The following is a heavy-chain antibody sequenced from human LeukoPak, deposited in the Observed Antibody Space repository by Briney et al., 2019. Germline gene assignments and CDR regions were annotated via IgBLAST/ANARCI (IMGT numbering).Heavy chain of an antibody. J-gene: IGHJ3*02. V-gene: IGHV1-69*04. CDR1: GGTFSSYA. Sequence: GASVKVSCKASGGTFSSYAIIWVRQAPGQGLEWMGRIIPILGIANYAQKFQGRVTITADKSTSTAYMELSSLRSEDTAVYYCAREDLTLDAFDIWGQGTMVTVSS. CDR3: AREDLTLDAFDI. D-gene: IGHD2-21*02. CDR2: IIPILGIA.